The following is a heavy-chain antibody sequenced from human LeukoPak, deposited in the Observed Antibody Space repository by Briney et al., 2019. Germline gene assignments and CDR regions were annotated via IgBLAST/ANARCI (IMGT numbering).Heavy chain of an antibody. J-gene: IGHJ4*02. CDR1: GGSISSSSYY. Sequence: SETLSLTCTVSGGSISSSSYYWGWIRQPPGKGLEWIGRIYYSGSTYYNPSLKSRATISVDTSKNQFSLKLSSVTAADTAVYYCARHVYSSSWYYYFDYWGQGTLVTVSS. D-gene: IGHD6-13*01. CDR2: IYYSGST. CDR3: ARHVYSSSWYYYFDY. V-gene: IGHV4-39*01.